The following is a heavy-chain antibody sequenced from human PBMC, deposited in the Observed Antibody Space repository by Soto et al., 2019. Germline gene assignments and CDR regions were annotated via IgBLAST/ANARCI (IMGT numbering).Heavy chain of an antibody. CDR2: IYYSGST. J-gene: IGHJ5*02. CDR1: GGSISSGGYY. V-gene: IGHV4-31*03. CDR3: ARGILPRRFGFPSKVWFDP. D-gene: IGHD3-10*01. Sequence: QVQLQESGPGLVKPSQTLSLTCTVSGGSISSGGYYWSWIRQHPGKGLEWIGYIYYSGSTYYNPSLKSRVTISVDTSKNQFSLKLSSVTAADTAVYYCARGILPRRFGFPSKVWFDPWGQGTLVTVSS.